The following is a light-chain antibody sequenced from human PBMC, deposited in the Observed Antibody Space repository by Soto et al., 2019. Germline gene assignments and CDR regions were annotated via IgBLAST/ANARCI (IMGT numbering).Light chain of an antibody. CDR2: DAS. J-gene: IGKJ3*01. CDR1: QSVTNSY. Sequence: EIELTQSPGTLSLSPGERVTLSCRASQSVTNSYLAWYQQKPGQAPRLLIYDASTRATGIPDRFSGSGSGTDFTLTISRLEPEDFAVYYCQQYGRSPGLLTFGPGTKVDIK. CDR3: QQYGRSPGLLT. V-gene: IGKV3-20*01.